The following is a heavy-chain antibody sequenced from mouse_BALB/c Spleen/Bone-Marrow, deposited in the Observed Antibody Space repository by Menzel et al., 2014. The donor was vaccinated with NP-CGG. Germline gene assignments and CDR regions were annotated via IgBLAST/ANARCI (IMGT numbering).Heavy chain of an antibody. Sequence: VQLVESGAELVRPGSSVKISCKASGYAFSSYWMNWVKQRPGQGLEWIGQIYPGDGDTNYNGKFKGKATLTADKSSSTAYMQLRSLTSEDSAVYFCARRGYYGSSYYFDYWGQGTTLTVSS. CDR3: ARRGYYGSSYYFDY. V-gene: IGHV1-80*01. CDR2: IYPGDGDT. D-gene: IGHD1-1*01. J-gene: IGHJ2*01. CDR1: GYAFSSYW.